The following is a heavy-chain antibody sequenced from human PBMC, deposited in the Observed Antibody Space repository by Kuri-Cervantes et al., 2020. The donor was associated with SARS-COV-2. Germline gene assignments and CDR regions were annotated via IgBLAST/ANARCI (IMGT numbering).Heavy chain of an antibody. V-gene: IGHV3-73*01. J-gene: IGHJ4*02. CDR3: TTTYYYDSSGYPAFDY. CDR1: EFTFSGSA. Sequence: GGSLRLSCAASEFTFSGSAMHWVRQASGKGLEWVGRIRSKANSYATAYAASVKGRFTISRDDSKNTAYLQMNSLKTEDTAVYYCTTTYYYDSSGYPAFDYWGQGTLVTVSS. CDR2: IRSKANSYAT. D-gene: IGHD3-22*01.